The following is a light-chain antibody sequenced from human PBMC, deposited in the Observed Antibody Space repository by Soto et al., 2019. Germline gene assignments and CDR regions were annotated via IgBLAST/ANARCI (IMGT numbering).Light chain of an antibody. V-gene: IGLV2-14*01. CDR2: DVS. Sequence: QSVLTQPASVSGSPGQSITISCTGTSSDVGGYNYVSWYQQHPGKAPKLMIYDVSNRPSGVSNRFSGSKSGNTASLTISGLQAEDGANYSCSSYTSSSPPFVFGTGTKVT. J-gene: IGLJ1*01. CDR3: SSYTSSSPPFV. CDR1: SSDVGGYNY.